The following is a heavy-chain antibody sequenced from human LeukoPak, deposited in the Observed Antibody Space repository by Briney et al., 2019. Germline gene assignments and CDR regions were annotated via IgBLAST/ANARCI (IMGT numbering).Heavy chain of an antibody. CDR2: IYYSGST. CDR1: GGSISSSSYY. CDR3: ARHADDSPSHFDY. J-gene: IGHJ4*02. Sequence: PSETLSLTCTVSGGSISSSSYYWGWIRQPPGKGLEWIGSIYYSGSTYYNPSLKSRVIISVDTSKNQFSLKLSSVTAADTAVYYCARHADDSPSHFDYWGQGTLVTVSS. V-gene: IGHV4-39*01. D-gene: IGHD1-1*01.